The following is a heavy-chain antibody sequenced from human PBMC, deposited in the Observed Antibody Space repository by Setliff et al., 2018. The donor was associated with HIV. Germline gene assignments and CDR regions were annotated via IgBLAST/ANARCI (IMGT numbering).Heavy chain of an antibody. D-gene: IGHD6-13*01. V-gene: IGHV4-38-2*02. J-gene: IGHJ4*02. CDR1: GYSISSGYY. CDR3: AREGSTSWYADY. CDR2: IYHSGST. Sequence: PSETLSLTCAVSGYSISSGYYWGWIRQPPGKGLEWIGSIYHSGSTYYNPSLKSRVTISVDTSKNQFSLKLSSVTAADTAVYFCAREGSTSWYADYWGQGTLVTAPQ.